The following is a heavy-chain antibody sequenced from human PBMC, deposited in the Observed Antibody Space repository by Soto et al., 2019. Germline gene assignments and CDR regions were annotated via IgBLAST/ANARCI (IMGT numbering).Heavy chain of an antibody. CDR3: ARVDYCDRIDY. J-gene: IGHJ4*02. D-gene: IGHD4-17*01. V-gene: IGHV4-31*03. Sequence: QVQLQESGPGLVKPSQTLSVTCTVSGGSISSGGYYWSWIRQHPRKGLEWIGYIYYSGSTYYNPSLKSRVTISVDTSKNQFSLKLSYVTAADTAVYYCARVDYCDRIDYWGQGTLVTVSS. CDR1: GGSISSGGYY. CDR2: IYYSGST.